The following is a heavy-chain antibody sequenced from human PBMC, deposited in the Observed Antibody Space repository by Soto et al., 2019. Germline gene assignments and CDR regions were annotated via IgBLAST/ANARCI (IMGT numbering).Heavy chain of an antibody. D-gene: IGHD2-15*01. Sequence: QVQLVQSGAEVKKPGASVKVSCKVSGYTLTELSMHWVRQAPGKGLEWMGGFDPEDGETIYAQKFQGRVTMTEDTSTDTAYRELSSLRSEDTAVYYCATLVSCSGGSCYRGGWFDPWGQGTLVTVSS. J-gene: IGHJ5*02. CDR3: ATLVSCSGGSCYRGGWFDP. V-gene: IGHV1-24*01. CDR2: FDPEDGET. CDR1: GYTLTELS.